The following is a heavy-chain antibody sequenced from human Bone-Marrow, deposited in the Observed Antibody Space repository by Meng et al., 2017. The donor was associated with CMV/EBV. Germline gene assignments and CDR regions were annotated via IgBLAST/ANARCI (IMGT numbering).Heavy chain of an antibody. CDR3: ARDGGSGGWFDP. D-gene: IGHD2-15*01. J-gene: IGHJ5*02. V-gene: IGHV4-39*07. CDR2: IYYSGST. CDR1: GGSISSSSYY. Sequence: GSLRLSCTVSGGSISSSSYYWGWIRQPPGKGLEWIGSIYYSGSTYYNPSLKSRVTISVDTSKNQFSLKLSSVTAADTVVYYCARDGGSGGWFDPWGQGTLVTVSS.